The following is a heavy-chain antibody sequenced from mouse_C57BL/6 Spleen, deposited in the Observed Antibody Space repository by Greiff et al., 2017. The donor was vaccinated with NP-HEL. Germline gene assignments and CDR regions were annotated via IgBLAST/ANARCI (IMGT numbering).Heavy chain of an antibody. D-gene: IGHD1-1*01. J-gene: IGHJ2*01. CDR1: GYSITSGYY. CDR3: ARATVVAYYFDH. CDR2: ISYDGSN. Sequence: ESGPGLVKPSQSLSLTCSVTGYSITSGYYWNWIRQFPGNKLEWMGYISYDGSNNYNPSLKNRISITRDTSKNQFFLKLNSVTTEDTATYYCARATVVAYYFDHWGQGTTPTVSS. V-gene: IGHV3-6*01.